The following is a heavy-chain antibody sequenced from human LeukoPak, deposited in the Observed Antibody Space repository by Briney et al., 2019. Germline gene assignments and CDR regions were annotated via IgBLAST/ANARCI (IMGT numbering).Heavy chain of an antibody. CDR3: ARDLPTPTTVTEKNWFDP. CDR2: IIPILGIA. CDR1: GGSFTSYG. D-gene: IGHD4-17*01. J-gene: IGHJ5*02. Sequence: GASVKVSCKASGGSFTSYGISWVRQAPGQGLEWMGRIIPILGIANYAQKFQGRVTITADKSTSTAYMELSSLRSEDTAVYYCARDLPTPTTVTEKNWFDPWGQGTLVTVSS. V-gene: IGHV1-69*04.